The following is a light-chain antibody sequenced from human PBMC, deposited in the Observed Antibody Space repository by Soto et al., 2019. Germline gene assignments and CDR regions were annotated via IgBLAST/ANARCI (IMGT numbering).Light chain of an antibody. CDR3: QQYKNWPRT. V-gene: IGKV3-11*01. CDR2: DAS. Sequence: EIVLTQSPATLSLSPGERATLSCRASHSISSYLAWYQQKPGQPPRLVIYDASNRATGIPARFSGSGSGTEFTLTISSLQSEDFAIYYCQQYKNWPRTFGQGTKVDIK. CDR1: HSISSY. J-gene: IGKJ1*01.